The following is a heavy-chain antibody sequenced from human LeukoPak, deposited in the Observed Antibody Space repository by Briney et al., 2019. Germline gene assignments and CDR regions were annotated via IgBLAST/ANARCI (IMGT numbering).Heavy chain of an antibody. V-gene: IGHV1-24*01. CDR2: FDPEDGET. CDR1: GYTLTELS. J-gene: IGHJ5*02. Sequence: ASVKVSCKVSGYTLTELSMHWVRQAPGKGLEWMGGFDPEDGETIYAQKFQGRVTMTEDTSTDTAYMELSSLRSEDTAVYYCARRTKTRGYSYGSNWFDPWGQGTLVTVSS. CDR3: ARRTKTRGYSYGSNWFDP. D-gene: IGHD5-18*01.